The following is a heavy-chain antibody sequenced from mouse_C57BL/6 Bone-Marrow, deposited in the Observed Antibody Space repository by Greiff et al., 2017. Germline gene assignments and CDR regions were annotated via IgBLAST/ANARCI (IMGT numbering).Heavy chain of an antibody. D-gene: IGHD2-1*01. Sequence: EVQGVESGAELVRPGASVKLSCTASGFNIKDDYMHWVKQRPEQGLEWIGWIDPENGDTEYASKFKGKATITADTSSNTAYLQLSSLTSEDTAVYYCTTATLGAIDYWGQGTSVTVSS. CDR3: TTATLGAIDY. CDR1: GFNIKDDY. V-gene: IGHV14-4*01. J-gene: IGHJ4*01. CDR2: IDPENGDT.